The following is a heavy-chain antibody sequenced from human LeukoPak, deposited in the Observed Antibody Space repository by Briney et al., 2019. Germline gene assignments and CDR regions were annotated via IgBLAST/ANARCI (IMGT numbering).Heavy chain of an antibody. J-gene: IGHJ4*02. CDR2: INHSGST. V-gene: IGHV4-34*01. D-gene: IGHD3-10*01. Sequence: PSETLSLTCAVYGGSFSGYYWSWIRQPPGKGLEWIGEINHSGSTNYNPSLKSRVTISVDTSKYQFSLKLSSVTAADTAVYYCATRAPYGSGSYRYYFDYWGQGTLVTVSS. CDR3: ATRAPYGSGSYRYYFDY. CDR1: GGSFSGYY.